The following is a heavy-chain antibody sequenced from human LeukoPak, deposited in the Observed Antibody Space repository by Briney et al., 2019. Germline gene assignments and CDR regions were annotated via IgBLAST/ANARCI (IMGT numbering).Heavy chain of an antibody. CDR1: GYTFTSCG. CDR3: ARDAPQWRNAFDF. Sequence: ASVKVSCKASGYTFTSCGICWGRQAPGQGLEWMGWVSAYNGNTNYAQKFQGRVTMTTDTSTSTAYMELRSLRSDDTAVYYCARDAPQWRNAFDFWGQGTMVTVSS. V-gene: IGHV1-18*01. CDR2: VSAYNGNT. J-gene: IGHJ3*01. D-gene: IGHD6-19*01.